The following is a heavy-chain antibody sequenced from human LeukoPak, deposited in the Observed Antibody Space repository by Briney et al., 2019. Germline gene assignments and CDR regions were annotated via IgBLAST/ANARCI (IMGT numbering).Heavy chain of an antibody. CDR1: GGSISSSSYY. V-gene: IGHV4-39*01. CDR2: IYYSGST. D-gene: IGHD6-19*01. Sequence: SETLSLTCTVSGGSISSSSYYWGWIRQPPGKGLEWIGSIYYSGSTYYNPSLKSRVTISVDTSKNQFSLKLSSVTAADTAVYYCARHDIAVASNWFDPWGQGTLVTVSS. CDR3: ARHDIAVASNWFDP. J-gene: IGHJ5*02.